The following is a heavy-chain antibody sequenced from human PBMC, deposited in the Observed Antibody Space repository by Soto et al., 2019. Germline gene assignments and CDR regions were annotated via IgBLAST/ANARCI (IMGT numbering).Heavy chain of an antibody. Sequence: EVQLVESGGGLIQPGGSLRLSCAASGFTFTGNDMNWVRQAPGKGLEWVSLLYSSGSTYYADSVKGRFTISRDNSNNTLYRQMSSLRAEDTAVYYCAARPLLPGAPWGQGTMVTVSS. CDR2: LYSSGST. CDR1: GFTFTGND. V-gene: IGHV3-53*01. CDR3: AARPLLPGAP. J-gene: IGHJ3*01. D-gene: IGHD3-22*01.